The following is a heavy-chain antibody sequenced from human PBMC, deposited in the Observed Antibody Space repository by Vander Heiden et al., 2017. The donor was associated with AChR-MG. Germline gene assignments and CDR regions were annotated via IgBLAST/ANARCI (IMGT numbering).Heavy chain of an antibody. J-gene: IGHJ4*02. CDR2: ISSSSSYI. D-gene: IGHD1-7*01. CDR3: ARDGLYTDQLELLL. CDR1: AFTFSSYS. Sequence: EVQLVESGGGLVKPGVSLRLSCAASAFTFSSYSMNWVRQAPGKGLEWVSSISSSSSYIYYADSVKGRFTISRDNAKNSLYLQMNSLRAEDTAVYYCARDGLYTDQLELLLWGQGTLVTVSS. V-gene: IGHV3-21*01.